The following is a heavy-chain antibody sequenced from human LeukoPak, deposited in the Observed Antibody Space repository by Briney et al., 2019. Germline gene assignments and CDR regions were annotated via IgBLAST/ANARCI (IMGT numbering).Heavy chain of an antibody. D-gene: IGHD2-21*01. CDR2: IYYSGST. Sequence: SETLSLTCTVSGGSISSSSYYWGWIRQPPGKGLEWIGSIYYSGSTYYNPSLKSRVTISVDTSKNQFSLKLSSVTAADTAVYYCARPARPYRSTDYYFDYWGQGTLVTVSS. J-gene: IGHJ4*02. V-gene: IGHV4-39*01. CDR1: GGSISSSSYY. CDR3: ARPARPYRSTDYYFDY.